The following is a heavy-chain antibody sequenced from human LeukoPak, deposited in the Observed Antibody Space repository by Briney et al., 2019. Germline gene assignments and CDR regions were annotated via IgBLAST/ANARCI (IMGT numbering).Heavy chain of an antibody. D-gene: IGHD3-22*01. Sequence: SETLSLACTVSGGSISSYYWSWIRQPPGKGLEWIGYIYYSGSTNYNPSLKSRVTISVDTSKNQFSLKLSSVTAADTAVYYCARLQRGYFYDYWGQGTLVTVSS. CDR1: GGSISSYY. CDR2: IYYSGST. V-gene: IGHV4-59*08. CDR3: ARLQRGYFYDY. J-gene: IGHJ4*02.